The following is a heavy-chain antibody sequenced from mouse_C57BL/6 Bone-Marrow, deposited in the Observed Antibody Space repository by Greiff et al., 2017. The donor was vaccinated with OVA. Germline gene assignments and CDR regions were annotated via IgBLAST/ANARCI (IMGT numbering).Heavy chain of an antibody. CDR1: GYTFTSYW. J-gene: IGHJ2*01. CDR2: IDPSDSET. Sequence: QVQLQQPGAELVRPGSSVKLSCKASGYTFTSYWMHWVKQRPIQGLEWIGNIDPSDSETHYNQKFKDKATLTVDKSSSTAYMQLSSLTSEDSAVYYCARNYYGSIYRYFDYWGQGTTLTVSS. CDR3: ARNYYGSIYRYFDY. V-gene: IGHV1-52*01. D-gene: IGHD1-1*01.